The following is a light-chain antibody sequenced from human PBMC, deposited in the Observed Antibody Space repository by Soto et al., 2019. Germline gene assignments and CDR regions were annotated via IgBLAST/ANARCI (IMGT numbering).Light chain of an antibody. CDR3: QSYDSSLSDSTV. CDR1: SSDIGAGFD. Sequence: QAVVTQPPSVSGAPGQRVTISCTGSSSDIGAGFDVHWYQHLPGRAPKIIIFGNSNRPSGVPGRFSATKSGTSASLAITGLQAEDEADYYCQSYDSSLSDSTVFGTGTKLTVL. CDR2: GNS. J-gene: IGLJ1*01. V-gene: IGLV1-40*01.